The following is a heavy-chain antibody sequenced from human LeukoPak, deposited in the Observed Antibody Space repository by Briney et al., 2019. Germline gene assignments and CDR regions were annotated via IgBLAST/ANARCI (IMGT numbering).Heavy chain of an antibody. Sequence: SETLSLTGTVSGDSISGFYWSWIRQPAGKGLQWIGRISTSGSTNYNPSLKSRVTMSVDRSTNEFSLTVRSVPAADTALYYCARGRPLYGDYVDYYFYMDVWGKGTTVTVSS. D-gene: IGHD4-17*01. V-gene: IGHV4-4*07. CDR1: GDSISGFY. CDR3: ARGRPLYGDYVDYYFYMDV. J-gene: IGHJ6*03. CDR2: ISTSGST.